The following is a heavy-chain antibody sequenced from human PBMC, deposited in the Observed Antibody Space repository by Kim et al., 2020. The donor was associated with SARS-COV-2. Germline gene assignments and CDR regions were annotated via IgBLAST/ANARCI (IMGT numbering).Heavy chain of an antibody. CDR3: ARDGSSVVDAATGAVRDAFDI. J-gene: IGHJ3*02. D-gene: IGHD2-15*01. Sequence: SETLSLTCSLFGGSFSDFHWSWIRQAPGKGLEWIGEINHRGSANYNPSLDSRVSLSIDLSKNQFSLKLSSVTAADTAVFYCARDGSSVVDAATGAVRDAFDIWSQGTMVTVSS. V-gene: IGHV4-34*01. CDR2: INHRGSA. CDR1: GGSFSDFH.